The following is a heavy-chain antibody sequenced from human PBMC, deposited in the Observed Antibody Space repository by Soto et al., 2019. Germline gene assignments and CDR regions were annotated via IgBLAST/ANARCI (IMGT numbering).Heavy chain of an antibody. D-gene: IGHD6-13*01. CDR1: GFTFSSYA. Sequence: EVQLLESGGGLVQPGGSLRLSCAASGFTFSSYAVNWVRQAPGKGLEWVSVISGSGDSTYYADSVKGRFTISRDNSKNTLYLQMSSLRAEDTAVHYCARRSSSWYFDYWGQGTLVTVSS. V-gene: IGHV3-23*01. CDR3: ARRSSSWYFDY. J-gene: IGHJ4*02. CDR2: ISGSGDST.